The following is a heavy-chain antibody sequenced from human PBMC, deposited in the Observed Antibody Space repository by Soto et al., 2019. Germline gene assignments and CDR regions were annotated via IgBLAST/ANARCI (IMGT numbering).Heavy chain of an antibody. CDR1: GFTFSSYW. CDR2: INSDGSST. CDR3: ASGFRVVTAINYYYSGMDV. J-gene: IGHJ6*02. D-gene: IGHD2-21*02. V-gene: IGHV3-74*01. Sequence: EVQLVESGGGLVQPGGSLRLSCAASGFTFSSYWMHWVRQAPGKGLVWVSRINSDGSSTSYADSVKGRFTISRDNAKNTLYLQMNSLRAEDTAVYYCASGFRVVTAINYYYSGMDVWGQGTTVTVSS.